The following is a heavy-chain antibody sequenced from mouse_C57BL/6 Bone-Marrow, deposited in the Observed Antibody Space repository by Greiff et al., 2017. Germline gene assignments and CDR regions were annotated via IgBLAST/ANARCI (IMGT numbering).Heavy chain of an antibody. J-gene: IGHJ4*01. D-gene: IGHD4-1*02. Sequence: EVKLMESGGDLVKPGGSLKLSCAASGFTFSSYGMSWVRQTPDKRLEWVATISSGGSYTYYPDSVKGRFTISRDNAKKTLYLQMSSLKSEDTAMYYCARHWQLGRDAMDYWGQGTSVTVSS. V-gene: IGHV5-6*01. CDR2: ISSGGSYT. CDR1: GFTFSSYG. CDR3: ARHWQLGRDAMDY.